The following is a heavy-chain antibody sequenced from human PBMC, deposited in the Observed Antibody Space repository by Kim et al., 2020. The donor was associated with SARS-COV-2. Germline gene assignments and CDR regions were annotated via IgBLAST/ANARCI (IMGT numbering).Heavy chain of an antibody. D-gene: IGHD4-17*01. CDR2: ISSSSSTI. CDR3: ARDLPQQLPDYGDYYGMDV. V-gene: IGHV3-48*01. J-gene: IGHJ6*02. CDR1: GFTFSSYS. Sequence: GGSLRLSCAASGFTFSSYSMNWVRQAPGKGLEWVSYISSSSSTIYYADSVKGRFTISRDNAKNSLYLQMNSLRAEDTAVCYCARDLPQQLPDYGDYYGMDVWGQGTTVTVSS.